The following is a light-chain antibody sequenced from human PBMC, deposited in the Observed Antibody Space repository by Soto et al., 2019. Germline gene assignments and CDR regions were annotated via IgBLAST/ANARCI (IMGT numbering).Light chain of an antibody. CDR2: GNS. V-gene: IGLV1-40*01. J-gene: IGLJ3*02. CDR1: SSNIGAGYD. Sequence: QSVLTQPPSVSGAPGQRVTIFCTGSSSNIGAGYDVHWYQQLPGTAPKLLIYGNSNRPSGVPDRFSGSKSGTSASLAITGLQAEDEADYYCQSYDSSLSGGVFGGGTQLTVL. CDR3: QSYDSSLSGGV.